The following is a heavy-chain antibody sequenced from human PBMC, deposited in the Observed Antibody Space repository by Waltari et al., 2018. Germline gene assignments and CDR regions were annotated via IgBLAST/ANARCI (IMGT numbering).Heavy chain of an antibody. CDR3: ARRTVTTRNYYYYGMDV. V-gene: IGHV1-69*12. CDR2: IIPIFDTA. Sequence: QVPMVQSGAEVKKPGSSVKFSGKASGAPSSSHAFCWVRPPRQQAIEWMGGIIPIFDTANYEQKFQGRVTIAEDESTSTAYMELSSLRSEDTAVYYCARRTVTTRNYYYYGMDVWGQGTTVTVSS. D-gene: IGHD4-17*01. J-gene: IGHJ6*02. CDR1: GAPSSSHA.